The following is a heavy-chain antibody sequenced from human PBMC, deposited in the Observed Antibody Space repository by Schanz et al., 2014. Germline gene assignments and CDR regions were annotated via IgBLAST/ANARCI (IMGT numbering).Heavy chain of an antibody. CDR2: IYSSGST. CDR1: GFPFSSYA. J-gene: IGHJ6*02. D-gene: IGHD3-10*01. CDR3: ARAQGVIRLYYGVDV. Sequence: VQLVESGGGVVRPGRSLRLSCAASGFPFSSYALHWVRQAPGKGLEWVSTIYSSGSTYYADSVRGRFTISRDNSMNTVYLQMNSLRSDDAAVYYCARAQGVIRLYYGVDVWGQGTTVTVSS. V-gene: IGHV3-66*02.